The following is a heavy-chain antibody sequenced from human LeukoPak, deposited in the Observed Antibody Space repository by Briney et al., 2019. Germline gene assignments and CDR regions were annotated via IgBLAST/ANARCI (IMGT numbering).Heavy chain of an antibody. CDR2: ISYDGSNK. J-gene: IGHJ4*02. CDR3: AKDTAMATDTLDY. Sequence: GGSLRLSCAASGFTFSSYAMHWVRQAPGKGLEWVAVISYDGSNKYYADSVKGRFTISRDNSKNTLYLQMNSLRAEDTAVYYCAKDTAMATDTLDYWGQGTLVTVSS. V-gene: IGHV3-30-3*01. D-gene: IGHD5-18*01. CDR1: GFTFSSYA.